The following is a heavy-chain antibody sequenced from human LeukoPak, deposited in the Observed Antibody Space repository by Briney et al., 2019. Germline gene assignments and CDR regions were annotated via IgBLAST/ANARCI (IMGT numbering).Heavy chain of an antibody. V-gene: IGHV4-59*12. CDR1: GGSISRYY. Sequence: SETLSLTCTVSGGSISRYYWSWIRQPPGKGLEWIGYIYYSGSTDYSPSLKSRVTISVDTSKNQFSLKLSSVTAADTAVYYCARFSLFGARLIWGQGTMVTVSS. D-gene: IGHD3-16*01. CDR2: IYYSGST. J-gene: IGHJ3*02. CDR3: ARFSLFGARLI.